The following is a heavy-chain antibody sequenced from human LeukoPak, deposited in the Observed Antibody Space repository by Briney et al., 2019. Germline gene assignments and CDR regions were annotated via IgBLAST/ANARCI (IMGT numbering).Heavy chain of an antibody. V-gene: IGHV3-23*01. CDR1: GFTFSSYA. CDR3: AKIGGSSGYYGYFDY. D-gene: IGHD3-22*01. J-gene: IGHJ4*02. Sequence: GGSLRLSCAASGFTFSSYAMSWVRQAPGKGLEWVSAISGSGGSTYYADSVKGRLTISRDNSKNTLYLQMNSLRAEDTAVYYCAKIGGSSGYYGYFDYWGQGTLVTVSS. CDR2: ISGSGGST.